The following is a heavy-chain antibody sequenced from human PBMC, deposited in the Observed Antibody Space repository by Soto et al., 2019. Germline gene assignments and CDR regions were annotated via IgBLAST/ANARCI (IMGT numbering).Heavy chain of an antibody. V-gene: IGHV3-13*04. D-gene: IGHD7-27*01. CDR2: IGTAGDA. J-gene: IGHJ4*02. Sequence: EVQLVESGGGLVQPGGSLRLSCAASGFTFSSYDMHWVRQVTGKGLEWVSAIGTAGDAYYPNSVKGRFTISRENAKNSFYLQMNSLSAADTAVYYCASAFITGVLDSWGQGPLVTVSS. CDR1: GFTFSSYD. CDR3: ASAFITGVLDS.